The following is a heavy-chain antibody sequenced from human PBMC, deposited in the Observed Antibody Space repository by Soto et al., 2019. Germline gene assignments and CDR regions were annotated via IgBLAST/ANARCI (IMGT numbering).Heavy chain of an antibody. J-gene: IGHJ2*01. CDR2: ISYDGSNK. V-gene: IGHV3-30-3*01. D-gene: IGHD1-1*01. CDR3: ARPLWRNAYNWGYFDL. Sequence: QVQLVESGGGVVQPGRSLRLSCAASGFTFSSYAMHWVRQAPGKGLEWVAVISYDGSNKYYADSVKGRFTISRDNSKNTLYLQMNSLRAEDTAVYCCARPLWRNAYNWGYFDLWGRGTLVTVSS. CDR1: GFTFSSYA.